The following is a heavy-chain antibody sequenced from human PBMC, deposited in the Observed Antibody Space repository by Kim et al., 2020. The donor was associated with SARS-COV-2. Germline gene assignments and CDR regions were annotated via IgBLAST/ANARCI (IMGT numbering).Heavy chain of an antibody. CDR2: IYHSGST. D-gene: IGHD4-17*01. CDR3: ARARYGDYDQGAFDI. CDR1: GGSISSGGYS. Sequence: SETLSLTCAVSGGSISSGGYSWSWIRQPPGKGLEWIGYIYHSGSTYYNPSLKSRVTISVDRSKNQFSLKLSSVTAADTAVYYCARARYGDYDQGAFDIWGQGTMVTVSS. V-gene: IGHV4-30-2*01. J-gene: IGHJ3*02.